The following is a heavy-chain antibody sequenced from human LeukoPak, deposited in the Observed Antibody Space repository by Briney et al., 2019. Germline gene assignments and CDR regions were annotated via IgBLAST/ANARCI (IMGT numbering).Heavy chain of an antibody. Sequence: GGSLRLSCAASGFTFSSYAMHWVRQAPGKGLEGVAVISYDGSNKYYADSVKGRFTISRDNSKNTLYLQMNSLRAEDTAVYYCARDRSRRDSSSWPVDYWGQGTLVTVSS. CDR3: ARDRSRRDSSSWPVDY. D-gene: IGHD6-13*01. CDR1: GFTFSSYA. V-gene: IGHV3-30*04. J-gene: IGHJ4*02. CDR2: ISYDGSNK.